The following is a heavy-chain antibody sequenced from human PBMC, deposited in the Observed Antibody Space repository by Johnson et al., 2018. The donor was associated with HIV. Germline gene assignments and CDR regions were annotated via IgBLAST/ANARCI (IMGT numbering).Heavy chain of an antibody. CDR2: ISGSGGSP. Sequence: MQLVESGGGVVQPGRSLRLSCAASGFTFSSYAMSWVRQAPGKGLEWVSAISGSGGSPYYADSVKGRFTISRDNSKNTLYLQMNSLGPEDTAVYYCAKPPSMGADAFDIWGQGTMVTVSS. CDR3: AKPPSMGADAFDI. D-gene: IGHD3-16*01. V-gene: IGHV3-23*04. CDR1: GFTFSSYA. J-gene: IGHJ3*02.